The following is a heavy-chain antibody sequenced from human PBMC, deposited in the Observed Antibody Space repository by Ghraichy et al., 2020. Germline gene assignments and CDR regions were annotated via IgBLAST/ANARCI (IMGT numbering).Heavy chain of an antibody. CDR2: IIPILGIA. CDR3: ARGYCTNGVCYTEGNFDY. Sequence: SVKVSCKASGGTFSSYAISWVRQAPGQGLEWMGRIIPILGIANYAQKFQGRVTITADKSTSTAYMELSSLRSEDTAVYYCARGYCTNGVCYTEGNFDYWGQGTLVTVSS. V-gene: IGHV1-69*04. J-gene: IGHJ4*02. CDR1: GGTFSSYA. D-gene: IGHD2-8*01.